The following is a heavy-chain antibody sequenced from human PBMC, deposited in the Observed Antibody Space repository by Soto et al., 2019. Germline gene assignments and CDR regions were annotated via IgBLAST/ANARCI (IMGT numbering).Heavy chain of an antibody. V-gene: IGHV4-39*01. J-gene: IGHJ5*02. CDR1: GGSISSSSYY. Sequence: QLQLQESGPGLVKPSETLSLTCTVSGGSISSSSYYWGWIRQPPGKGLEWIGSIYYSGSTYYNPSLKSRVTISVDTSKNQFSLKLSSVTAADTAVYYCARRRFRWWFDPWGQGTLVTVSS. CDR3: ARRRFRWWFDP. CDR2: IYYSGST. D-gene: IGHD3-3*01.